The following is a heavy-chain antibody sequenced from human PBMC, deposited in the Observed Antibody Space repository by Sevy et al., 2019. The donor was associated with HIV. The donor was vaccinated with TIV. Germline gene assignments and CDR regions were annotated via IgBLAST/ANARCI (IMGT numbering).Heavy chain of an antibody. CDR1: GYNFASDG. CDR2: IGVYNGNV. CDR3: ARVPTYYYGSATYFDY. D-gene: IGHD3-10*01. Sequence: ASVKVSCKASGYNFASDGFSWVRQAPGQGLEWMGWIGVYNGNVKYAQVFQDRFTMTTDTSTSTAYMELRSLRSDDTAVYYCARVPTYYYGSATYFDYWGQGTLVTVSS. V-gene: IGHV1-18*04. J-gene: IGHJ4*02.